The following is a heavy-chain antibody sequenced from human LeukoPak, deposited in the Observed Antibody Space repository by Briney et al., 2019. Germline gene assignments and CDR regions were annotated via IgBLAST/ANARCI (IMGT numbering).Heavy chain of an antibody. CDR3: ARDRGYCSGGSCYDYYYYMDV. D-gene: IGHD2-15*01. V-gene: IGHV1-2*06. Sequence: VASVKVSCKASGGTFTGYYMHWVRQAPGQGLEWMGRINPNSGGTNYAQKFQGRVTMTRDTSISTAYMELSRLRSDDTAVYYCARDRGYCSGGSCYDYYYYMDVWGKGTTVTVSS. CDR1: GGTFTGYY. J-gene: IGHJ6*03. CDR2: INPNSGGT.